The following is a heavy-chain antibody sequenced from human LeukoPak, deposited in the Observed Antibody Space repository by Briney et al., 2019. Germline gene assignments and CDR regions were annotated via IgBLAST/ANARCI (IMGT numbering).Heavy chain of an antibody. Sequence: SETLSLTCAVYGGSFSGYYWSWIRQPPGKGLEWIGEINHSGSANYNPSLKSRVTISVDTSKNQFSLKLSSVTAADTAVYYCARDVVFDPWGQGTLVTVSS. V-gene: IGHV4-34*01. CDR3: ARDVVFDP. CDR2: INHSGSA. J-gene: IGHJ5*02. CDR1: GGSFSGYY. D-gene: IGHD2-15*01.